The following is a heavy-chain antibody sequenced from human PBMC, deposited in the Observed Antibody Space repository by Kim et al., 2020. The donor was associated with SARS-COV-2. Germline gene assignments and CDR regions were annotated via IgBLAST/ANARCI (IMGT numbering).Heavy chain of an antibody. CDR3: TTRKPLRSTHTGGY. D-gene: IGHD1-1*01. Sequence: GGSLRLSCAASGFTFSNAWMSWVRQAPGKGLEWVGRIQSKTDGETTDYAAPVKGRFTISRDDSKNTLYLQMNSLKTEDTAVYYCTTRKPLRSTHTGGYWGQGTLVTVSS. V-gene: IGHV3-15*01. J-gene: IGHJ4*02. CDR2: IQSKTDGETT. CDR1: GFTFSNAW.